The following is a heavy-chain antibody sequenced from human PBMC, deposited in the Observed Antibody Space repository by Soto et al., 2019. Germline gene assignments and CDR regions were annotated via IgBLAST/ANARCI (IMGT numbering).Heavy chain of an antibody. CDR2: ISYDGSKK. CDR3: ARGGLVIIIRYSYYGMDV. J-gene: IGHJ6*02. V-gene: IGHV3-30-3*01. CDR1: GFTFSSYA. Sequence: QVQLVESGGGVVQPGRSLRLSCAASGFTFSSYAMHWVRQAPGKGLEWVAVISYDGSKKYYADSVKGRFTISRDNSKNTLYLQMNSLRAEDTAVYYCARGGLVIIIRYSYYGMDVWGQGTTVTVSS. D-gene: IGHD3-9*01.